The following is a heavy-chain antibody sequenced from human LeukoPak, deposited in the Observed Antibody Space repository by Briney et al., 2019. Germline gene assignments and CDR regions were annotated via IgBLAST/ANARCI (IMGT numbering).Heavy chain of an antibody. CDR1: GGSVSSGSYY. CDR3: ARVGPLVGATFKGLSY. D-gene: IGHD1-26*01. Sequence: SETLSLTCTVSGGSVSSGSYYWSWIRQPPGKGLEWIGYIYYSGSTNYNPSLKSRVTISVDTSKNQFSLKLSSVTAADTAVYYCARVGPLVGATFKGLSYWGQGTLVTVSS. CDR2: IYYSGST. J-gene: IGHJ4*02. V-gene: IGHV4-61*01.